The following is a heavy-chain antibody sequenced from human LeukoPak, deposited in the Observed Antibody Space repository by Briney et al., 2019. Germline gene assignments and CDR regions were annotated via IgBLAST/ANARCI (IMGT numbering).Heavy chain of an antibody. V-gene: IGHV3-11*01. J-gene: IGHJ5*02. CDR2: ISSSGSTI. Sequence: GGSLRLSRAASGFTFSDYYMSWIRQAPGKGLEWVSYISSSGSTIYYADSVKGRFTISRDNAKNSLYLQMNSLRAEDTAVYYCARAARPISSWFDPWGQGTLVTVSS. CDR3: ARAARPISSWFDP. D-gene: IGHD6-6*01. CDR1: GFTFSDYY.